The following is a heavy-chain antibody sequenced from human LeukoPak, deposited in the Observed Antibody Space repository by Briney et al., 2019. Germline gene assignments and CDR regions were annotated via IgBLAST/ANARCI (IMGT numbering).Heavy chain of an antibody. CDR1: GGSFSGYY. Sequence: PSETLSLTCAVYGGSFSGYYWSWLRQPPGKGLEWIGEINHSGSTNYNPSLKSRVTISVDTSKNQFSLKLSSVTAADTAVYYCARGNYDFWSGPMWNWGQGTLVTVSP. CDR3: ARGNYDFWSGPMWN. V-gene: IGHV4-34*01. J-gene: IGHJ4*02. CDR2: INHSGST. D-gene: IGHD3-3*01.